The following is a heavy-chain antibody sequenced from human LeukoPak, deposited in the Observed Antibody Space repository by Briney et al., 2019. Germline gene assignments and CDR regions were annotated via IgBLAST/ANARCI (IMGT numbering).Heavy chain of an antibody. CDR1: GFTVSSNY. V-gene: IGHV3-66*01. CDR2: IYSGGST. D-gene: IGHD3-9*01. J-gene: IGHJ4*02. Sequence: QPGGSLRLSCAASGFTVSSNYMSWVRQPPGKGLEWVSVIYSGGSTYYADSVKGRFTISRDNSKNTVYLQMNSLRAEDTAIYYCARAGVLRYLGDWGQGTLVTVSS. CDR3: ARAGVLRYLGD.